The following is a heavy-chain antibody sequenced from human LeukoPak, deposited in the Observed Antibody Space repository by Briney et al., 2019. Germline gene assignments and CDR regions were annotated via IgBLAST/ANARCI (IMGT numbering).Heavy chain of an antibody. Sequence: GGSLRLSCAASGFTFSSYGMHWVRQAPGKGLEWVAVISYDGGNKYYADSVKGRFTISRDNSKNTLYLQMNSLRAEDTAVYYCAKELGYCSSTSCHYYYYYGMDVWGQGTTVTVSS. CDR3: AKELGYCSSTSCHYYYYYGMDV. D-gene: IGHD2-2*01. CDR2: ISYDGGNK. J-gene: IGHJ6*02. V-gene: IGHV3-30*18. CDR1: GFTFSSYG.